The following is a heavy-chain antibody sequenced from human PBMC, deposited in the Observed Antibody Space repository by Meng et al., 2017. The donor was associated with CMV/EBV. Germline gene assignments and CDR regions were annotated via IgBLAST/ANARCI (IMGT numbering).Heavy chain of an antibody. D-gene: IGHD1-1*01. V-gene: IGHV4-61*02. Sequence: QVQLQESGPGLVKPPQTLSLTCTVSGCSISSGSYYWSWIRQPAGKGLEWIGRIYTSGSTNYNPSLKSRVTISVDTSKNQFSLKLSSVTAADTAVYYCAREAFKVLFFPFDPWGQGTLVTVSS. CDR3: AREAFKVLFFPFDP. CDR2: IYTSGST. CDR1: GCSISSGSYY. J-gene: IGHJ5*02.